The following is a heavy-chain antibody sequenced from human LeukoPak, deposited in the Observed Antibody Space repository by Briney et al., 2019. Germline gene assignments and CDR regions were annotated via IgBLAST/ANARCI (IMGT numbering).Heavy chain of an antibody. Sequence: GESLKISCAASGFTFSSYAMSWVRQAPGKGLEWVSAISGSGGSTYYADSVKGRFTISRDNSKNTLYLQMNSLRAEDTAVYYCAKWGYCSSTSCYVDWFDPWGQGTLVTVSS. J-gene: IGHJ5*02. CDR3: AKWGYCSSTSCYVDWFDP. D-gene: IGHD2-2*01. V-gene: IGHV3-23*01. CDR2: ISGSGGST. CDR1: GFTFSSYA.